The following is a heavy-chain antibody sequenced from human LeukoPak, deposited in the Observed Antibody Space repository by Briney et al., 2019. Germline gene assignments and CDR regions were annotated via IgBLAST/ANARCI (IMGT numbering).Heavy chain of an antibody. D-gene: IGHD2-8*01. V-gene: IGHV4-31*11. CDR1: GGSISSGGYS. CDR2: IYYSGST. J-gene: IGHJ6*02. Sequence: SQTLSLTCAVSGGSISSGGYSWSWIRQPPGKGLEWIGYIYYSGSTYYNPSLKSRVTISVDTSKNQFSLKLSSVTAADTAVYYCARFTYCTNGVCYGYYYYYGMDVWGQGTTVTVSS. CDR3: ARFTYCTNGVCYGYYYYYGMDV.